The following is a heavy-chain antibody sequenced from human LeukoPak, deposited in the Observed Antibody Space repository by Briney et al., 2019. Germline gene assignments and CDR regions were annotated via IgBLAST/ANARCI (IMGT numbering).Heavy chain of an antibody. CDR2: IYHSGST. Sequence: SGTLSLTCAVSGGSISSSNWWSWVPQPPGRGLEWIGEIYHSGSTNYNPSLKSRVTISLGKSNNHFSLKMRSVTAADPAVYYCARALSSGSYVWFDSWGQGTLITVSS. V-gene: IGHV4-4*02. CDR1: GGSISSSNW. J-gene: IGHJ5*01. CDR3: ARALSSGSYVWFDS. D-gene: IGHD3-10*01.